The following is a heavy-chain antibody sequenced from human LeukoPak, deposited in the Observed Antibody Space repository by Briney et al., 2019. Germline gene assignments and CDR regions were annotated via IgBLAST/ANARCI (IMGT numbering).Heavy chain of an antibody. CDR1: GFTFSSYG. CDR2: KRYDGSNK. V-gene: IGHV3-30*02. J-gene: IGHJ4*02. Sequence: GGSLRLSCAASGFTFSSYGMHWVRQAPGKGLEWVAFKRYDGSNKYYADSVKGRFTISRDNSKNTLYLQMNSLRGEDTAMYYCARDLIHTTTEDYWGQGTLVTVSS. CDR3: ARDLIHTTTEDY. D-gene: IGHD1-26*01.